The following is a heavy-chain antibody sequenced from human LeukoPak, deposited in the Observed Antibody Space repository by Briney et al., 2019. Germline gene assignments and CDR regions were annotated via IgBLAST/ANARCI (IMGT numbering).Heavy chain of an antibody. Sequence: ASVKVSCKASGYTFTSYDINWVRQATGQGLEWMGWMNPNSGNTGYAQKFQGRVTITRNISISTAYMELSSLRSEDTAVYYCARMYYDSSRDAFDIWGQGTMVTVSS. CDR3: ARMYYDSSRDAFDI. D-gene: IGHD3-22*01. CDR1: GYTFTSYD. CDR2: MNPNSGNT. J-gene: IGHJ3*02. V-gene: IGHV1-8*03.